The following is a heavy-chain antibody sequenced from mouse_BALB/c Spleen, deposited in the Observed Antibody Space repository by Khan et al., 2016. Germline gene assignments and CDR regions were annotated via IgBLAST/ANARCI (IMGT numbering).Heavy chain of an antibody. D-gene: IGHD1-1*01. CDR1: GYTFTNYG. V-gene: IGHV9-3*02. Sequence: QIQLVQSGPELKKPGETVKISCKASGYTFTNYGMNWVKQAPGKGLKWMGWINTNTGEPTYAEEFKGRFAFSLETSASTAYLQINNLKNEDTATYCCAEDYYVSNWFACWGQGTLVTVSA. CDR2: INTNTGEP. CDR3: AEDYYVSNWFAC. J-gene: IGHJ3*01.